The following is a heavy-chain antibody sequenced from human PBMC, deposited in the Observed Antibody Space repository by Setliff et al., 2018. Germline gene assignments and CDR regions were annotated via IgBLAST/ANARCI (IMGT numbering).Heavy chain of an antibody. CDR1: GASITTSNSY. Sequence: PSETLSLTCTVSGASITTSNSYWGWIRQPPGKGLEWIAHIYYSGNTFYNPSLGSRLTISGDTSKNQFSLKLSSVTAADTAVHYCARRIVGAVDGFDIWGQGTMVTVSS. CDR3: ARRIVGAVDGFDI. J-gene: IGHJ3*02. D-gene: IGHD1-26*01. V-gene: IGHV4-39*01. CDR2: IYYSGNT.